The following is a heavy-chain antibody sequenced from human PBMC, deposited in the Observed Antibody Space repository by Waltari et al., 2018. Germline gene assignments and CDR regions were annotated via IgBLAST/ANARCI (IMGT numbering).Heavy chain of an antibody. Sequence: QVQLQESGPGLVKPSETLSLTCAVSGYSISSGYYWGWIRQPPGKGLEWIGSIYHSGSTYYNPSRKSRVTISVDTSKNQFSLKLSSVTAADTAVYYCASSFCPDGACLSRGTYYYYSMDVWGQGTTVTVSS. D-gene: IGHD2-21*02. CDR1: GYSISSGYY. J-gene: IGHJ6*03. CDR2: IYHSGST. V-gene: IGHV4-38-2*01. CDR3: ASSFCPDGACLSRGTYYYYSMDV.